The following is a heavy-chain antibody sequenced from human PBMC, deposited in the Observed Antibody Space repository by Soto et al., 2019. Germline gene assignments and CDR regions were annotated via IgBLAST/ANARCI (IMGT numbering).Heavy chain of an antibody. J-gene: IGHJ4*02. V-gene: IGHV3-23*01. CDR3: ARRGPGTYFDY. CDR2: VSGSGGST. D-gene: IGHD6-13*01. Sequence: EVQLLESGGGLVQPGGSLRLSCAASGFTFSSYAMNWARQAPGKGLEWVSVVSGSGGSTYYADSVQGRFTISRDNSKNTLYLQMNSLRAEDTAIYYCARRGPGTYFDYWGQGTLVTVSS. CDR1: GFTFSSYA.